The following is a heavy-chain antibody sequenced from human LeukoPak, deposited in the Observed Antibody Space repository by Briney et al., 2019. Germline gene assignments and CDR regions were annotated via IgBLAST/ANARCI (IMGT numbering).Heavy chain of an antibody. V-gene: IGHV3-48*01. CDR1: GFTFSSYS. J-gene: IGHJ4*02. CDR2: ISSSSSTI. D-gene: IGHD2-21*01. CDR3: AREDCGGDCYFDY. Sequence: QPGGSLRLSCAASGFTFSSYSMNWVRQAPGKGLEWVSYISSSSSTIYYADSVKGRFTISRDNAKNSLYLQMNSLRAEDTAVYYCAREDCGGDCYFDYWGQGTLVTVS.